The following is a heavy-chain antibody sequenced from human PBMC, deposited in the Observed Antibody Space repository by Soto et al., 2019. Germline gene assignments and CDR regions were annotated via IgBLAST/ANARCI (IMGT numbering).Heavy chain of an antibody. J-gene: IGHJ4*02. V-gene: IGHV3-30-3*01. D-gene: IGHD2-21*02. CDR3: ARDPVAYCGGDCRTFDY. CDR1: GFTFSSYA. CDR2: ISYDGSNK. Sequence: QVQLVESGGGVVQPGRSLRLSCAASGFTFSSYAMHWARQAPGKGLEWVAVISYDGSNKYYADSVKGRFTISRDNSKNTLYLQMNSLRAEDTAVYHCARDPVAYCGGDCRTFDYWGQGTLVTVSS.